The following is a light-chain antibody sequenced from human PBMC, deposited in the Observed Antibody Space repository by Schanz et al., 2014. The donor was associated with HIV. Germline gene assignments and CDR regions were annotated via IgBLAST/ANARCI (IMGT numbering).Light chain of an antibody. CDR1: SSNIGSNT. J-gene: IGLJ2*01. CDR3: QSYDLSLYGAL. CDR2: SNN. Sequence: QSVLTQPPSASGTPGQRVTISCSGSSSNIGSNTVNWYHQLPGTAPKLLIYSNNQRPSGVPDRFSGSKSGTSASLAITGLQAEDEADYYCQSYDLSLYGALFGGGTKLTVL. V-gene: IGLV1-44*01.